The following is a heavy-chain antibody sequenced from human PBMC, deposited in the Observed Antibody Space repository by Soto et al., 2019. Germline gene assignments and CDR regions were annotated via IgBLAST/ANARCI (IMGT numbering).Heavy chain of an antibody. V-gene: IGHV3-21*01. CDR3: ARATDYYYYGMDV. CDR1: GFTFNSYS. J-gene: IGHJ6*02. Sequence: PGGSPRLSCAASGFTFNSYSMNWVRQAPGKGLEWVSSISSSSSYIYYADSVKGRFTISRDNAKNSLYLQMNSLRAEDTAVYYCARATDYYYYGMDVWGQGTTVTGSS. CDR2: ISSSSSYI.